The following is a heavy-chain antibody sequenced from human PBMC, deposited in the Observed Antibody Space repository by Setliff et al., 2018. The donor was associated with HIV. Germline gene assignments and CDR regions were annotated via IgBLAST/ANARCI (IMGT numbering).Heavy chain of an antibody. V-gene: IGHV4-61*09. D-gene: IGHD3-9*01. CDR1: GGSIISEISW. CDR3: ARSRAADTLTGYHP. Sequence: SETLSLTCTVSGGSIISEISWWAWIRQPAGKGPEWLGQIYMRGGTDYNPSLEGRVTISLDTSKNQFSLKLTSVTAADTAVYYCARSRAADTLTGYHPWGQGMLVTVSS. CDR2: IYMRGGT. J-gene: IGHJ5*02.